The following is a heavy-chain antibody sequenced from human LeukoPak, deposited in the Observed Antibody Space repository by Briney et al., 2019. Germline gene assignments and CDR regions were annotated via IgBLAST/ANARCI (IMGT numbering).Heavy chain of an antibody. J-gene: IGHJ4*02. CDR1: GFTFSSYG. D-gene: IGHD4-17*01. CDR3: AKYGITTVTYIDY. V-gene: IGHV3-30*18. Sequence: GGSLRLSCAASGFTFSSYGMHWVRQAPGKGLEWVAVIPYDGSIKYYADSVKGRFTISRDSSKNTMYLQMNSLRAEDTAVYYCAKYGITTVTYIDYWGQGTLVTVSS. CDR2: IPYDGSIK.